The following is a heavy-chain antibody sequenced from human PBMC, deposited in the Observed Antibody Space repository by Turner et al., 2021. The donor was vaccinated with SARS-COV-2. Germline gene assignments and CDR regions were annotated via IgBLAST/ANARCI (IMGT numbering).Heavy chain of an antibody. CDR2: MNPDSGNT. J-gene: IGHJ2*01. D-gene: IGHD2-2*01. V-gene: IGHV1-8*03. CDR1: GYTFTSYD. CDR3: ARGGYCSSTSCSPYWYFDL. Sequence: QVQLVQSGAEVKKPGASVKVSCKASGYTFTSYDINWVRQATGQGLEWMGWMNPDSGNTAYAQKFQGRVTITRNTSISTAYMKLSSLRSEDTAVYYCARGGYCSSTSCSPYWYFDLWGRGTLVTVSS.